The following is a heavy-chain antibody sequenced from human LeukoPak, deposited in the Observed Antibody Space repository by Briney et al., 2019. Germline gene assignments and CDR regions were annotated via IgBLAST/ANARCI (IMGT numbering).Heavy chain of an antibody. J-gene: IGHJ4*02. CDR2: VKQDGTEK. Sequence: GGSLRLSCEASGFTFRDYWMTWVRQAPGKGLEWVANVKQDGTEKFYVDSVKGRFTISRDNGKNSLYLQMNSLRVEDTAIYYCGRAGGTSWADYWGQGTLVTVSS. V-gene: IGHV3-7*01. D-gene: IGHD6-13*01. CDR1: GFTFRDYW. CDR3: GRAGGTSWADY.